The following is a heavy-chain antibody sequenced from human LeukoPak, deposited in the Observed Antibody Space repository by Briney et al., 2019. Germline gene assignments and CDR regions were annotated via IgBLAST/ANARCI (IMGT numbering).Heavy chain of an antibody. J-gene: IGHJ4*02. Sequence: PSGTLSLTCTVSSDSIFTSNWWSWVRQPPGKGPEWIGSIFHSGSVFYNPSLRSRVTLSIEPSKNRFSLELTSVTAADTAIYYCARVVASTSIDSWGQGTLVTVSS. V-gene: IGHV4-38-2*02. CDR1: SDSIFTSNW. CDR3: ARVVASTSIDS. CDR2: IFHSGSV. D-gene: IGHD2-15*01.